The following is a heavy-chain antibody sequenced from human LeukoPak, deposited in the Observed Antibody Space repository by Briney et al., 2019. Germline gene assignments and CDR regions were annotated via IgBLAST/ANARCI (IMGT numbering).Heavy chain of an antibody. Sequence: PGGSLRLSCAASGFTFSSYAMSWVRQAPGKGLEWVSAISGSGGSTYYADSVKGRFTISRDNAKNSLYLQMNSLRAEDTALYYCAKSKYSSGWYNFDYWGQGTLVTVSS. V-gene: IGHV3-23*01. D-gene: IGHD6-19*01. CDR2: ISGSGGST. CDR1: GFTFSSYA. J-gene: IGHJ4*02. CDR3: AKSKYSSGWYNFDY.